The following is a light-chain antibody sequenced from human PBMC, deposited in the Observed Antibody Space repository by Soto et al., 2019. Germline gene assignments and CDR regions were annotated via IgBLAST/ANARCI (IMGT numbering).Light chain of an antibody. CDR1: QSVSGH. Sequence: EIVMTQSPATLSVSPGERVTLSCRASQSVSGHLAWYQQKPGQAPRLIISGASTRATGIPARFSGSGSGTQFTLTISRLQSEDFAVYYCHQYHYWWTFGQGTKVEIK. CDR2: GAS. V-gene: IGKV3-15*01. J-gene: IGKJ1*01. CDR3: HQYHYWWT.